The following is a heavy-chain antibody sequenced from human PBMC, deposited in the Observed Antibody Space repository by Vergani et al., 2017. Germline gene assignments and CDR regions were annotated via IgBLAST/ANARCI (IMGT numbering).Heavy chain of an antibody. CDR2: FDPEDGET. J-gene: IGHJ4*02. CDR1: GYTLTELS. CDR3: ATSLTIFGVVITDY. Sequence: QVQLVQSGAEVKKPGASVKVSCKVSGYTLTELSMHWVRQAPGKGLEWMGGFDPEDGETIYAQKFQGRVTMTEETSTDTAYMELSSLRSEDTAVYYCATSLTIFGVVITDYWGQGTLVTVSS. D-gene: IGHD3-3*01. V-gene: IGHV1-24*01.